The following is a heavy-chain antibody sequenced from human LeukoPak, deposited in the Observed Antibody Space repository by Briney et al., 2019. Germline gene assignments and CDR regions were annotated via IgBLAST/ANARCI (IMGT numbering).Heavy chain of an antibody. CDR2: ISGGGGST. J-gene: IGHJ5*02. Sequence: GGSLRLSCAASGFTFSSFAMSWVRQAPGKGLEWVSTISGGGGSTFYADSVKGRFTISRDNSKNTLYLQMNSLRAEDTAVYYCAARGISGWFDPWGQGTLVTVSS. CDR3: AARGISGWFDP. V-gene: IGHV3-23*01. CDR1: GFTFSSFA.